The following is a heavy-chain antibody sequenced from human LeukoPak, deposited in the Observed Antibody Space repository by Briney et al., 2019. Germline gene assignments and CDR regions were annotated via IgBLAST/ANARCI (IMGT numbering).Heavy chain of an antibody. V-gene: IGHV3-20*04. J-gene: IGHJ4*02. Sequence: GGSLRLSCAASGFTFDDYGMSWVRQAPGKGLEWVPGINWNGGSTGYADSVKGRFTISRDNAKNTLYLQMNSLRAEDTAVYYCAKSYGDYPTLFDYWGQGTLVTVSS. CDR3: AKSYGDYPTLFDY. CDR1: GFTFDDYG. CDR2: INWNGGST. D-gene: IGHD4-17*01.